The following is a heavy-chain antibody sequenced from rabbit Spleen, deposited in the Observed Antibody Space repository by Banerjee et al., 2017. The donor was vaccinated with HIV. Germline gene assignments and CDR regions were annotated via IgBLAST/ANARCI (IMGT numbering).Heavy chain of an antibody. D-gene: IGHD4-1*01. CDR2: FFSGSSSST. Sequence: QSLEESGGDLVKPGASLTLTCTASGFDLSNYYYMCWVRQAPGKGLQWIGCFFSGSSSSTYYASWAKGRFTISKTSSTTVTLQMTSLTAADTATYFCARDSSAWVGLNLWGQGTLVTVS. V-gene: IGHV1S40*01. J-gene: IGHJ3*01. CDR3: ARDSSAWVGLNL. CDR1: GFDLSNYYY.